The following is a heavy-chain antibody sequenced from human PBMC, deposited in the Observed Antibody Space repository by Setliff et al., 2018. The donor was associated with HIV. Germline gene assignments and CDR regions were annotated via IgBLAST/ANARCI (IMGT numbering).Heavy chain of an antibody. Sequence: SETLSLTCAVSGGSISSSNWWSWVRQPPGKGLQWIGSIYYSGSTNYNPSLKSRVTISVGTPKNQFSLKLNSVIAADTAVYYCARNRVPSSLWGQGTLVTVSS. CDR1: GGSISSSNW. CDR2: IYYSGST. V-gene: IGHV4-4*02. D-gene: IGHD3-10*01. J-gene: IGHJ4*02. CDR3: ARNRVPSSL.